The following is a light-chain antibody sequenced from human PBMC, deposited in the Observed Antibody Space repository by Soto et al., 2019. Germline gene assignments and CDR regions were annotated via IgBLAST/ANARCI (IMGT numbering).Light chain of an antibody. CDR2: SAS. J-gene: IGKJ4*01. CDR3: QQGNSYPLT. CDR1: QDISNY. V-gene: IGKV1-9*01. Sequence: DIQLTQSPSFLSASVGDRVTITCRATQDISNYLAWYQQKPGKAPNLLIHSASTLRGGVSSRFGDSGSGTEFTLTISSLQPEDLATYYCQQGNSYPLTFGGGTKVEIK.